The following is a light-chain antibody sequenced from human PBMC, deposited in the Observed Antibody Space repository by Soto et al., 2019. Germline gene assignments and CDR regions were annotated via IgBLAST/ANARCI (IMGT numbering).Light chain of an antibody. CDR3: QQYNVFSPYT. Sequence: DIPMTQSPSSLSASVGDRVTITCLASQSISTWLAWYQLKPGKAPKLLIYKASNLQSGVPSRFSGSGSGTEFTLTISSLQPDDFATYSCQQYNVFSPYTFGQGTKLAI. CDR2: KAS. CDR1: QSISTW. V-gene: IGKV1-5*03. J-gene: IGKJ2*01.